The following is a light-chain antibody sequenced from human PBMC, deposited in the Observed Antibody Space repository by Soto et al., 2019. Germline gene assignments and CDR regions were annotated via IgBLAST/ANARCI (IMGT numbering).Light chain of an antibody. J-gene: IGKJ5*01. Sequence: DIQLTQSPSFLSASVGDRVTITYRASQGISSYLAWYQQKPGKAPKFLIYAASTLRGAVPSRFSGSGSGTEFTLTISSLQPEDFATYYCQGLNDYPITFGQGTRLEIK. CDR3: QGLNDYPIT. V-gene: IGKV1-9*01. CDR2: AAS. CDR1: QGISSY.